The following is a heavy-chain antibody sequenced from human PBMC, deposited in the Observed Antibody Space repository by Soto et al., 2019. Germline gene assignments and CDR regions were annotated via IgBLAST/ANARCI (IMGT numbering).Heavy chain of an antibody. V-gene: IGHV3-15*07. J-gene: IGHJ4*02. Sequence: GGSLRLSCAASDFTFSNAWINWVRQAPGKGLEWVGRIKSKTHGGNTDYAQKFHKRVTLTRDMSTSTVYMELRSLTFEDTAIYYCTSEDVATGLVWGPGSLVTVSS. D-gene: IGHD5-12*01. CDR2: IKSKTHGGNT. CDR3: TSEDVATGLV. CDR1: DFTFSNAW.